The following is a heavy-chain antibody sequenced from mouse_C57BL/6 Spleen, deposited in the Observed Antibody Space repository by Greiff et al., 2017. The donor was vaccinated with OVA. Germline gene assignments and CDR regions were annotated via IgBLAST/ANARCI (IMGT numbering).Heavy chain of an antibody. CDR3: TRAPPYYGSSPYAMDY. CDR2: ISSGGDYI. CDR1: GFTFSSYA. D-gene: IGHD1-1*01. V-gene: IGHV5-9-1*02. J-gene: IGHJ4*01. Sequence: DVHLVESGEGLVKPGGSLKLSCAASGFTFSSYAMSWVRQTPEKRLEWVAYISSGGDYIYYADTVKGRFTISRDNARNTLYLQMSSLKSEDTAMYYCTRAPPYYGSSPYAMDYWGQGTSVTVSS.